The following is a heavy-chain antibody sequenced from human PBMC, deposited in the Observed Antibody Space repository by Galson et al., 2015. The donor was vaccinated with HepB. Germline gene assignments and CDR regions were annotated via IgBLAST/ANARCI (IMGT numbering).Heavy chain of an antibody. J-gene: IGHJ5*02. CDR3: ARGPHYDPSNWFDP. CDR1: GFTFSDYY. V-gene: IGHV3-11*05. CDR2: ISSSSSYT. Sequence: SLRLSCAASGFTFSDYYMSWVRQAPGKGLEWVSYISSSSSYTNYADSVKGRFTISRDNAKNSLYLQMNSLRAEDTAVYYCARGPHYDPSNWFDPWGQGTLVTVSS. D-gene: IGHD5-12*01.